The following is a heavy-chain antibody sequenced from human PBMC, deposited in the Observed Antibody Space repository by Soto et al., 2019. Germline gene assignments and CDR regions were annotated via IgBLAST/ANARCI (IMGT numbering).Heavy chain of an antibody. CDR3: VRGPRPSSVGTGAF. D-gene: IGHD3-10*01. CDR2: ISDDGSTI. Sequence: EVQLVESGGGSVQPGGSLRLSCAASGFVFSMYWMHWVRQAPGKGLEWVSRISDDGSTIHYADSVKGRFSISRDNAQNILFLEMTALREDETAVYYCVRGPRPSSVGTGAFWGQGSPVTVSS. J-gene: IGHJ4*02. V-gene: IGHV3-74*01. CDR1: GFVFSMYW.